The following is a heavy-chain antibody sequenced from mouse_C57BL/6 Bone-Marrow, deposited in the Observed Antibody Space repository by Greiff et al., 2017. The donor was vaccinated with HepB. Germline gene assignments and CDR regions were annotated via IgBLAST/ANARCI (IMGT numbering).Heavy chain of an antibody. CDR2: ISSGSSTI. CDR1: GFTFSDYG. V-gene: IGHV5-17*01. CDR3: ARPGFAY. Sequence: EVKLQESGGGLVKPGGSLKLSCAASGFTFSDYGMHWVRQAPETGLEWVAYISSGSSTIYYADTVKGRFTISRDNAKNTLFLQMTSLRSEDTAMYYCARPGFAYWGQGTLVTVSA. J-gene: IGHJ3*01.